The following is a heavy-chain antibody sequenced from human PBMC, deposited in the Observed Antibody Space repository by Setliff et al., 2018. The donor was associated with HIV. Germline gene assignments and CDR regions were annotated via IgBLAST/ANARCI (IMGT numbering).Heavy chain of an antibody. CDR2: IYHAGNT. CDR1: GGSISSYY. D-gene: IGHD4-17*01. V-gene: IGHV4-59*04. Sequence: SETLSLTCNVSGGSISSYYWAWIRQPPGKGLEWIGYIYHAGNTYYNPSLKSRVTISVDTSKNQISLRLNSLTAADTAVYYCARGTTLNVVPDAFDIWGQGTMVTVSS. CDR3: ARGTTLNVVPDAFDI. J-gene: IGHJ3*02.